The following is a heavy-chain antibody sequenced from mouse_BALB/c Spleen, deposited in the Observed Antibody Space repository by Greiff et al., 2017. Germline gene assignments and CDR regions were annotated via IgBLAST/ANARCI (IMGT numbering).Heavy chain of an antibody. CDR1: GYTFTDYA. V-gene: IGHV1-67*01. Sequence: QVQLQQSGPELVRPGVSVKISCKGSGYTFTDYAMHWVKQSHAKSLEWIGVISTYYGNTNYNQKFKGKATMTVDKSSSTAYMELARLTSEDSAIYYCAREGPYYYGSSYRYFDYWGQGTTLTVSS. CDR3: AREGPYYYGSSYRYFDY. CDR2: ISTYYGNT. J-gene: IGHJ2*01. D-gene: IGHD1-1*01.